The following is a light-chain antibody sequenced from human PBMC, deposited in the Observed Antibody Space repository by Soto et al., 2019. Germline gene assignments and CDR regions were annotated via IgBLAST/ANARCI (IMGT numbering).Light chain of an antibody. CDR2: GAS. CDR1: QSVRRNY. J-gene: IGKJ2*01. V-gene: IGKV3-20*01. Sequence: ENGLNQSPGTLSLSPGERDTLSCGASQSVRRNYLAWYQQKPGQAPRLLIYGASSRATGIPDRFSGTGSGTDFTLTISRLEPEDFAVYYCQQYGGSPYTFGQGTKLEIK. CDR3: QQYGGSPYT.